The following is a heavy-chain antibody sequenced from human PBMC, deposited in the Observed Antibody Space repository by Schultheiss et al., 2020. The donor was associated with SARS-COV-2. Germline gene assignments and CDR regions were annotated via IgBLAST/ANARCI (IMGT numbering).Heavy chain of an antibody. V-gene: IGHV3-23*01. CDR3: ARGEEMATISDWFDP. D-gene: IGHD5-24*01. CDR1: GFTFSSYA. Sequence: GGSLRLSCAASGFTFSSYAMSWVRQAPGKGLEWVSAISGSGGSTYYADSVKGRFTISRDNAKNTLYLQMNSLRAEDTAVYYCARGEEMATISDWFDPWGQGTLVTVSS. J-gene: IGHJ5*02. CDR2: ISGSGGST.